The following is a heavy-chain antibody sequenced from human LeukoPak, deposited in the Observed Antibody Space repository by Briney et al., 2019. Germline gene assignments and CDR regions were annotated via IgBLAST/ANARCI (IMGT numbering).Heavy chain of an antibody. CDR1: GHTFTSYY. J-gene: IGHJ4*02. D-gene: IGHD1-26*01. V-gene: IGHV1-46*01. CDR2: INPSGGST. Sequence: ASVTVSCKASGHTFTSYYIHWVRQAPGQGLEWMGMINPSGGSTSYAQKFQGRVTMTRDTSTSTVYMELSSLRSEDTAVYYCARNSDSGFDYWGQGTLVTVSS. CDR3: ARNSDSGFDY.